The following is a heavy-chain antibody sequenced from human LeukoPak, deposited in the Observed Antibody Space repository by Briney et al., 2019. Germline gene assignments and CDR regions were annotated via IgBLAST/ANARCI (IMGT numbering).Heavy chain of an antibody. J-gene: IGHJ3*01. CDR3: AREVVVAATLDAFDV. D-gene: IGHD2-15*01. V-gene: IGHV3-53*01. Sequence: KGXXXVSVIYSGGYTYYADSVKGRFTISRDNSKNTLYLQMNSLRAEDTAVYYCAREVVVAATLDAFDVWGQGTMVTVSS. CDR2: IYSGGYT.